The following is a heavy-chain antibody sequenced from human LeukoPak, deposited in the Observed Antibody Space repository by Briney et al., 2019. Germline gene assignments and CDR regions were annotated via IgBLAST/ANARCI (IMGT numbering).Heavy chain of an antibody. Sequence: PSGTLSLTCTVSGGSVSSGSYYWSWIGQPPGKGLEWIGYIYYSGSTNYNPSLKSRVTISVDTSKNQFSLKLSSVTAADTAVYYCARDQGFVDVWGKGTTVTVSS. CDR3: ARDQGFVDV. CDR2: IYYSGST. CDR1: GGSVSSGSYY. V-gene: IGHV4-61*01. J-gene: IGHJ6*04.